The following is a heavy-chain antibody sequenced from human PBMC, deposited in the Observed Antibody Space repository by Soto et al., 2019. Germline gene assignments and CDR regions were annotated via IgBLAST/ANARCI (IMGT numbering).Heavy chain of an antibody. CDR3: AKSRSVRYYFDY. CDR1: GFAFSSYA. J-gene: IGHJ4*02. Sequence: GGSLRLSCAASGFAFSSYAMTWVRQAPGKGLEWVSSISGSGGRTYYADSVKGRFAISRDNSKNTLYLQMNSLRGEDTAVYYCAKSRSVRYYFDYWGQGTLVTVSS. V-gene: IGHV3-23*01. CDR2: ISGSGGRT.